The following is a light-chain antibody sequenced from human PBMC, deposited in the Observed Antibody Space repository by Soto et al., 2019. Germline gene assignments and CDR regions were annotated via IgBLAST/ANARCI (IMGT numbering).Light chain of an antibody. V-gene: IGLV2-8*01. CDR3: SSYAGRDNVI. CDR2: DVN. CDR1: RSDVGGYNF. Sequence: QSALTQPPSASGSLGQSVTISCTGTRSDVGGYNFVSWYQQHPGKAPRLMIHDVNERPSGVPDRFSGSKSGNTASLTVSGLRAEDEADYYCSSYAGRDNVIFGGGTQLTVL. J-gene: IGLJ2*01.